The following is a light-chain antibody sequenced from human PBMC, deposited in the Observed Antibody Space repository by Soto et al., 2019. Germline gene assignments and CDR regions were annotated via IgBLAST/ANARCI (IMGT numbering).Light chain of an antibody. J-gene: IGKJ2*01. CDR2: AAS. CDR1: QSINSN. V-gene: IGKV3D-15*01. CDR3: QHYNNLPPRTYT. Sequence: ELVMTQSPATLSVSPGEGATLSCRASQSINSNLAWYQQKPGQAPRLLIYAASARATDIPARFSGSGSGTEFTLTISSLQSEDFAVYFCQHYNNLPPRTYTFGQGTKLEMK.